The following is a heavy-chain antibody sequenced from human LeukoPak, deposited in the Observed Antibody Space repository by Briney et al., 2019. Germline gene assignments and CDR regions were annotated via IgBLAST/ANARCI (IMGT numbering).Heavy chain of an antibody. J-gene: IGHJ4*02. V-gene: IGHV3-49*03. CDR2: IRSKAYGGTT. CDR3: TRTIVWSGYRPLDY. Sequence: GGSLRLSCTASGFTFGDYAMSWFRQAPGKGLEWVGFIRSKAYGGTTEYAASVKGRFTISRDDSKSIAYLQMNSLKTEDTAVYYCTRTIVWSGYRPLDYWGQGTLVTVSS. CDR1: GFTFGDYA. D-gene: IGHD3-3*01.